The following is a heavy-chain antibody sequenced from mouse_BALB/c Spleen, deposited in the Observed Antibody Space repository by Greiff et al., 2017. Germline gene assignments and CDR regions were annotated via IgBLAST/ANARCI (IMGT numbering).Heavy chain of an antibody. Sequence: EVHLVESGAELVRPGALVKLSCKASGFNIKDYYMHWVKQRPEQGLEWIGWIDPENGNTIYDPKFQGKASITADTSSNTAYLQLSSLTSEDTAVYYCAPYYYGSSFAYWGQGTLVTVSA. CDR2: IDPENGNT. D-gene: IGHD1-1*01. CDR1: GFNIKDYY. J-gene: IGHJ3*01. V-gene: IGHV14-1*02. CDR3: APYYYGSSFAY.